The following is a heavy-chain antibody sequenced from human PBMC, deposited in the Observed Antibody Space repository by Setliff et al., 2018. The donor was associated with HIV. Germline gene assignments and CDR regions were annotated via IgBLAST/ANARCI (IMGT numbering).Heavy chain of an antibody. J-gene: IGHJ4*02. CDR2: INAGNGNT. CDR3: ALIRLGAVAGFDY. V-gene: IGHV1-3*01. CDR1: GYTFTSYA. Sequence: ASVKVSCKASGYTFTSYAIHWERQAPGQRLEWMGWINAGNGNTKYSQKFQGRVTFTGDTSASTAYMELSSLRSQDTAVYYCALIRLGAVAGFDYWVQGTLVTVSS. D-gene: IGHD6-19*01.